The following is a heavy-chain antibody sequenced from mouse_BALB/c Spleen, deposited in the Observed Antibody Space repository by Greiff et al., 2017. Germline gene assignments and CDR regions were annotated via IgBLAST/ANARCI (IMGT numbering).Heavy chain of an antibody. Sequence: QVTLNVSGPGILQPSQTLSLTCSFSGFSLSTSGMGVSWIRQPSGKGLEWLAHIYWDDDKRYNPSLKSRLTISKDTSRNQVFLKITSVDTADTATYYCARSRYDYDGFDYWGQGTTLTVSS. J-gene: IGHJ2*01. CDR3: ARSRYDYDGFDY. CDR2: IYWDDDK. V-gene: IGHV8-12*01. CDR1: GFSLSTSGMG. D-gene: IGHD2-4*01.